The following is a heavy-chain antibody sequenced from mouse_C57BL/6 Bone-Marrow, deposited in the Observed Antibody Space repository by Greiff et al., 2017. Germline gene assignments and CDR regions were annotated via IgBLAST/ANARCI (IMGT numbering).Heavy chain of an antibody. D-gene: IGHD1-1*01. CDR2: ISSGGSYT. J-gene: IGHJ2*01. V-gene: IGHV5-6*01. CDR1: GFTFSSYG. Sequence: EVQLVESGGDLVKPGGSLKLSCAASGFTFSSYGMSWVRQTPDKRLEWVATISSGGSYTYYPDSVKGRFTISRDNAKNTLYLQMSSLKSEDTAMYYCARNYYYGSSLFDYWGQGTTLTVSS. CDR3: ARNYYYGSSLFDY.